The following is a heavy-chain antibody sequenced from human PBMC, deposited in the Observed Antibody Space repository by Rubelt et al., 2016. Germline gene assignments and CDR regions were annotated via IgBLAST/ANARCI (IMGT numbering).Heavy chain of an antibody. Sequence: QLQLQESGPGLVKPSETLSLTCTVSGGSISSSSYYWGWIRQPPGKGLEWIGYISYNGRTSYNPSLQSRVTISVDTSKNQFSLNLSSVTAADSAIYNCATRRSALGSFEFWGQGIVVTVSS. J-gene: IGHJ4*02. D-gene: IGHD3-10*01. CDR3: ATRRSALGSFEF. CDR2: ISYNGRT. CDR1: GGSISSSSYY. V-gene: IGHV4-39*01.